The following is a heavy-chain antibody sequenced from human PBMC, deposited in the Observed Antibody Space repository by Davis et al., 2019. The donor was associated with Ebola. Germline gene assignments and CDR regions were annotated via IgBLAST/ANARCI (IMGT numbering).Heavy chain of an antibody. Sequence: SETLSLTCTLPGASTSSSSYYWGWIRHPPGKGLEWIGRTYYSGSIYYNPSLKSRVTISVDTSKNQFSLKLSSVTAAATAVYYGARQSLVLMVYGNWFDPWGQGTLVTVSS. V-gene: IGHV4-39*01. CDR1: GASTSSSSYY. CDR3: ARQSLVLMVYGNWFDP. J-gene: IGHJ5*02. CDR2: TYYSGSI. D-gene: IGHD2-8*01.